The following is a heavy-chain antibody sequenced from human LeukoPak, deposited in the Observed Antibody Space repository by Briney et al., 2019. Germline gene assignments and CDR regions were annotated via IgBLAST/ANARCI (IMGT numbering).Heavy chain of an antibody. V-gene: IGHV4-61*02. Sequence: SETLSLTCTVSGGSISSGSYYWSWIRQPAGKGLEWIGRIYTSGSTNYNPSLKSRVTILVDTSKNQFSLKLSSVTAADTAVYYCARDRGYDFWSGLFDYWGQGTLVTVSS. CDR3: ARDRGYDFWSGLFDY. CDR1: GGSISSGSYY. J-gene: IGHJ4*02. CDR2: IYTSGST. D-gene: IGHD3-3*01.